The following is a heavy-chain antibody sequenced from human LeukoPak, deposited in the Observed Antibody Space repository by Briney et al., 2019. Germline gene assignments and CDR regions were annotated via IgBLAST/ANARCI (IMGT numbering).Heavy chain of an antibody. CDR1: GGSISSGGYY. CDR2: IYYSGST. CDR3: ARYPRAGYNWFDP. D-gene: IGHD3-10*01. V-gene: IGHV4-31*03. Sequence: SQTLSLTCTVSGGSISSGGYYWSWIRQHPGKGLEWIGYIYYSGSTYYNPSLKSRVTISVDTSKNQFSLKLRSVTAADTAVYYCARYPRAGYNWFDPWGQGTLVTVSS. J-gene: IGHJ5*02.